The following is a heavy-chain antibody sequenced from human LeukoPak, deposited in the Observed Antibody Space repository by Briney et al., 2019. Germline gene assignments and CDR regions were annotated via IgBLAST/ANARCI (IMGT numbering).Heavy chain of an antibody. CDR2: ISGSGGNT. J-gene: IGHJ4*02. Sequence: GGSLRLSCAVSGITLSNYGMSWVRQAPGKGLEWVSGISGSGGNTYYADSVKGRFTISRDNSKNTRHLKMNSLRAEDTAVYFCAKRGVVIRVILVGFHKEAYYFDSWGQGALVTVSS. V-gene: IGHV3-23*01. CDR1: GITLSNYG. D-gene: IGHD3-22*01. CDR3: AKRGVVIRVILVGFHKEAYYFDS.